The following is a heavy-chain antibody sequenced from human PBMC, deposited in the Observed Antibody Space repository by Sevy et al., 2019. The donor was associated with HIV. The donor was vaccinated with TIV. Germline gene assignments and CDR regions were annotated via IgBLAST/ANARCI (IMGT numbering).Heavy chain of an antibody. Sequence: GESLKISCKASGYRFTSYWIAWVRQMPGKGLEWMGIIYPGDSETRYSPSFQGQATISADKSISTAYLQWSSLRASDTAMFFCARRGYDTSGYPQYYFDYWGQGTLVTVSS. CDR3: ARRGYDTSGYPQYYFDY. V-gene: IGHV5-51*01. CDR1: GYRFTSYW. D-gene: IGHD3-22*01. J-gene: IGHJ4*02. CDR2: IYPGDSET.